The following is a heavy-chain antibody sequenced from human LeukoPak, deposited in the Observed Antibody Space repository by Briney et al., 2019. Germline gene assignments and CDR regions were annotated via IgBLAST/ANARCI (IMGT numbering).Heavy chain of an antibody. J-gene: IGHJ4*02. CDR2: IYYSGST. CDR3: ARSRTGTTRFLDY. D-gene: IGHD1-1*01. Sequence: SETLSLTCTVSGGSISSSSYYWGWIRQPPGKGLEWIGSIYYSGSTYYNPSLKSRVTISVDTSKNQFSLKLSSVTAADTAVYYCARSRTGTTRFLDYRGQGTLVTVSS. V-gene: IGHV4-39*01. CDR1: GGSISSSSYY.